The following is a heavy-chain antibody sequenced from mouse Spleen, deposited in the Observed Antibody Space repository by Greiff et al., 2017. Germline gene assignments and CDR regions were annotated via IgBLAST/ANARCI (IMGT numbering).Heavy chain of an antibody. J-gene: IGHJ3*01. D-gene: IGHD1-1*02. CDR3: TAWWSVAY. CDR2: IDPENGDT. CDR1: GFNIKDDY. V-gene: IGHV14-4*01. Sequence: EVKLQESGAELVRPGASVKLSCTASGFNIKDDYMHWVKQRPEQGLEWIGWIDPENGDTEYASKFQGKATITADTSSNTAYLQLSSLTSEDTAVYYWTAWWSVAYWGQGTLVTVSS.